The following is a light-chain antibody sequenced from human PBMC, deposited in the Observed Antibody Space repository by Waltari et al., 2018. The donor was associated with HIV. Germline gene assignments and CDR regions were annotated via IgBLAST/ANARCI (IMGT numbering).Light chain of an antibody. CDR2: AAS. CDR3: QQSYSTPFT. Sequence: DILMTQSPSSLSASVGDRVTITCRASLSISNYLNWYQQKPGKAPKLLIYAASSLQSGVPSRFGGSGSGTDFTLTISSLQPEDFATYYCQQSYSTPFTFGPGTKVDIK. J-gene: IGKJ3*01. CDR1: LSISNY. V-gene: IGKV1-39*01.